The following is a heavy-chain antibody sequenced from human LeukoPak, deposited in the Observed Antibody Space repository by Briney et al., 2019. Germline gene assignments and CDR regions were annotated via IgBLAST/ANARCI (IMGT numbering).Heavy chain of an antibody. V-gene: IGHV3-64*01. CDR1: GFTFSSYA. J-gene: IGHJ4*02. CDR2: ISSNGGST. CDR3: ARDSGGSCYDY. Sequence: GGSLRLSCAASGFTFSSYAMRWVRQAPGKGLEYVSAISSNGGSTYYANSVKGRFTISRDNSKNTLYLQMGSLRAEDMAVYYCARDSGGSCYDYWGQGTLVTVSS. D-gene: IGHD2-15*01.